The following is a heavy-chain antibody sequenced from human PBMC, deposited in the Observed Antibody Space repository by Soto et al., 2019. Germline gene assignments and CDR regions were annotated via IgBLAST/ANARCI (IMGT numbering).Heavy chain of an antibody. Sequence: ASVKVSCKGSGYTFTSEAINWVRQAPGQGLEWMGWISGYNGNTNYAQKFQDRVTMTTDTSTSTAYMELRSLRSDDTAVYYCARPIRGTYGLDVWGQGTTVTVSS. CDR3: ARPIRGTYGLDV. CDR2: ISGYNGNT. CDR1: GYTFTSEA. V-gene: IGHV1-18*01. J-gene: IGHJ6*02. D-gene: IGHD1-1*01.